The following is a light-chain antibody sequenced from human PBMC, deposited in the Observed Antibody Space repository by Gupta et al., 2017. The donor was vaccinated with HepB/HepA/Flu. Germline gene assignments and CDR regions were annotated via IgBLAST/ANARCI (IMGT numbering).Light chain of an antibody. CDR2: AAS. CDR3: QQYNTYPLT. J-gene: IGKJ4*01. Sequence: DIQKSHSPFSLSESVGDRVTITRRASQSSNNYLAWFQQKPGKAPKSLIYAASNLQSGVPSKFSGSGSGTDFTLTISSVQPEDFATYYCQQYNTYPLTFGGGTKVEIK. CDR1: QSSNNY. V-gene: IGKV1-16*02.